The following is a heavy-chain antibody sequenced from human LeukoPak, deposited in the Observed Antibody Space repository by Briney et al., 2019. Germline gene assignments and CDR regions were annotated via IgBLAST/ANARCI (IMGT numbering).Heavy chain of an antibody. CDR3: ARAAPPYDFYAAMDV. J-gene: IGHJ6*02. CDR1: GFTFSDYY. CDR2: ISSSGSTI. D-gene: IGHD3-3*01. V-gene: IGHV3-11*04. Sequence: PGGSLRLSCAASGFTFSDYYMSWIRQAPGKGLEWVSYISSSGSTIYYADSVKGRFTISRDNSKNTLYLQMNSLRAEDTAVYYCARAAPPYDFYAAMDVWGQGTTVTVSS.